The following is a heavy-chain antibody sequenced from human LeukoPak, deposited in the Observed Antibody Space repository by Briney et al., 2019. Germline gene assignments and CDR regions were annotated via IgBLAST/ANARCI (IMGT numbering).Heavy chain of an antibody. Sequence: GGSLRLSCAASGFTFSSYAMHWVRQAPGKGREWVAVISYDGSNKHYADSVKGRFTISRDNSKNTLYLQMNSLRAEDTAVYYCARAPGSAPLDYWGQGTLVTVSS. CDR2: ISYDGSNK. J-gene: IGHJ4*02. CDR1: GFTFSSYA. D-gene: IGHD3-10*01. CDR3: ARAPGSAPLDY. V-gene: IGHV3-30-3*01.